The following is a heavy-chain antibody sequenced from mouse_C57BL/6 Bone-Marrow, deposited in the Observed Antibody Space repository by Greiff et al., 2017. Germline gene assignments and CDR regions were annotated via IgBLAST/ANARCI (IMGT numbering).Heavy chain of an antibody. CDR3: ARWSTLAWFAY. V-gene: IGHV1-19*01. J-gene: IGHJ3*01. CDR1: GYTFTDYY. D-gene: IGHD5-1*01. Sequence: EVMLVESGPVLVKPGASVKMSCKASGYTFTDYYMNWVKQSHGKSLEWIGVINPYNGGTSYNQKFKGKATLTVDTSSSTAYMELNSLTSEDSAVYDCARWSTLAWFAYWGQGTLVTVSA. CDR2: INPYNGGT.